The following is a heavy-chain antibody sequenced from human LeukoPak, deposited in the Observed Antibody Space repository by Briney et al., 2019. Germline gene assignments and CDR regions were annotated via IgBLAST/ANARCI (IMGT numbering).Heavy chain of an antibody. D-gene: IGHD1-26*01. CDR3: ARVPARRATTILNWFDP. CDR2: ISAYNGNT. CDR1: GYTFTSYY. V-gene: IGHV1-18*04. Sequence: EASVKVSCKASGYTFTSYYMHWVRQAPGQGLEWMGWISAYNGNTNYAQKLQGRVTMTTDTSTSTAYMELRSLRSDDTAVYYCARVPARRATTILNWFDPWGQGTLVTVSS. J-gene: IGHJ5*02.